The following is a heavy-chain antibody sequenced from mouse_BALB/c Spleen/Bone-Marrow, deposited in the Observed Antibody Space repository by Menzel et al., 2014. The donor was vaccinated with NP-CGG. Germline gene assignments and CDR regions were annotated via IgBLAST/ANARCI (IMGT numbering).Heavy chain of an antibody. V-gene: IGHV1-67*01. CDR2: ISTFSGNT. J-gene: IGHJ4*01. D-gene: IGHD2-14*01. CDR3: ARGDYRYDETMDY. Sequence: QVQLQQSGPELVRPGASVKISCKGSGYTFTDYAMHWVKRSHAKSLEWIGLISTFSGNTNYNQKFKGKATMTVDKSSSTAYMDLSRLTSEDSAAYYCARGDYRYDETMDYWGQGTSVTVSS. CDR1: GYTFTDYA.